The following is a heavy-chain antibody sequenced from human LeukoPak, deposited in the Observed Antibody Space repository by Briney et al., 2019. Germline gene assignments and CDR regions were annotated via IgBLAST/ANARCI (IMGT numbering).Heavy chain of an antibody. Sequence: GGPLRLSCAASGFTFSSYAMSWVRQAPGKGLEWVSAISGSGGSTYYADSVKGRFTISRDNSKNTLYLQMNSLRAEDTAVYYCAKDSWQHGYYYGMDVWGQGTTVTVSS. CDR1: GFTFSSYA. V-gene: IGHV3-23*01. CDR2: ISGSGGST. CDR3: AKDSWQHGYYYGMDV. J-gene: IGHJ6*02.